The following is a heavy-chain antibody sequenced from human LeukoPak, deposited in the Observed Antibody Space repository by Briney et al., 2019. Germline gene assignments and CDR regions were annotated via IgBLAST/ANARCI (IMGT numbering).Heavy chain of an antibody. D-gene: IGHD3-22*01. Sequence: PGGSLRLSCAASGLTFDDYAMHWVRQAPGKGMEWVSGISWNSGSIGYADSVKGRFTISRDNAKNSLYLQMNSLRAEDMALYYCAKGDYYDSSASVDYWGQGTLVTVSS. CDR3: AKGDYYDSSASVDY. CDR1: GLTFDDYA. J-gene: IGHJ4*02. CDR2: ISWNSGSI. V-gene: IGHV3-9*03.